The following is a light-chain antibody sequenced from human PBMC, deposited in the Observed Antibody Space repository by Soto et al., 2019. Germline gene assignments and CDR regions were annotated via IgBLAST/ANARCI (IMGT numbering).Light chain of an antibody. CDR2: GAS. CDR3: QQYGSSPFT. Sequence: EIVLSQSPATLSLSPGERATLSCRASQSISSYLVWYQQKPGQAPRLLIYGASTRATGIPARFSGSGSGTEFTLTISSLQSEDFAVYYCQQYGSSPFTFGQGTRLEI. J-gene: IGKJ5*01. CDR1: QSISSY. V-gene: IGKV3-15*01.